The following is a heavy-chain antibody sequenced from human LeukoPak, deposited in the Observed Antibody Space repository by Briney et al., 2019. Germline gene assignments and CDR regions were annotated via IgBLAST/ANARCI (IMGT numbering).Heavy chain of an antibody. J-gene: IGHJ4*02. V-gene: IGHV4-31*03. CDR3: ARVRGYSYGELDY. CDR2: ISYSGST. CDR1: GGSISSGGYC. Sequence: SQTLSLTCTVSGGSISSGGYCWSWIRQHPGKGLEWIGYISYSGSTYYNPSLNSRVTISVGTSKSQFSLKLSSVTAADTAVYYCARVRGYSYGELDYWGQGTLVTVSS. D-gene: IGHD5-18*01.